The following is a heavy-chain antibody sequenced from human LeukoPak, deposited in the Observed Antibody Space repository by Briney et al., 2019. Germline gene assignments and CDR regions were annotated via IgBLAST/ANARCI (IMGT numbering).Heavy chain of an antibody. D-gene: IGHD6-19*01. CDR2: IYYSGST. J-gene: IGHJ4*02. Sequence: SETLSLTCTVSGGSISSSSYYWGWIRQPPGKGLEWIGSIYYSGSTYYNPSLKSRVTISVDTSKNQFSLKLSSVTAADTAVYYCAGGGRRLPKSSGWYGVNFDYWGQGTLVTVSS. V-gene: IGHV4-39*07. CDR3: AGGGRRLPKSSGWYGVNFDY. CDR1: GGSISSSSYY.